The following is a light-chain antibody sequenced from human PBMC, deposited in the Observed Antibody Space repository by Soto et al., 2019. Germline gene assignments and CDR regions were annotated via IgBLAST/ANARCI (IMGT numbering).Light chain of an antibody. Sequence: DIQMTQSPSTLSASVGDRVTITCRAGQSISGSLAWYQQKPGKAPKLLIYEASNLKSGVPSRFSGSGSGTEYTLTISSLQPDDFASYYCQQYNGFWTFGQGTKVEIK. CDR2: EAS. V-gene: IGKV1-5*03. CDR3: QQYNGFWT. J-gene: IGKJ1*01. CDR1: QSISGS.